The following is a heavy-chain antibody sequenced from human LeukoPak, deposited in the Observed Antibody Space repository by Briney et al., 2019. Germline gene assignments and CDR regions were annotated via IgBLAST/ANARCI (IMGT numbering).Heavy chain of an antibody. CDR2: INHSGSA. CDR1: GGSLSGSY. CDR3: ARARRDSGYYKVDY. V-gene: IGHV4-34*01. J-gene: IGHJ4*02. D-gene: IGHD3-3*01. Sequence: PSETLSLTCAVYGGSLSGSYWSWLRQPPGKGLEWIGEINHSGSANYNPSLKSRVTLSIDKSKNQFSLNLNSVTAADTAVYYCARARRDSGYYKVDYWGQGTLVTVSS.